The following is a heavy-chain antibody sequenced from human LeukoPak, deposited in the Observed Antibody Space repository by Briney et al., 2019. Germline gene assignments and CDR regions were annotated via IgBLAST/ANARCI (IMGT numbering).Heavy chain of an antibody. CDR1: GGSISSSSYY. J-gene: IGHJ4*02. CDR2: IYYSGST. Sequence: SETLSLTCTVSGGSISSSSYYWGWIRQPPGKGLEWIGSIYYSGSTYYNPSLKCRVTISVDTSKNQFSLKLSSVTAADTAVYYCARALGNYAYFDYWGQGTLVTVSS. V-gene: IGHV4-39*01. D-gene: IGHD1-7*01. CDR3: ARALGNYAYFDY.